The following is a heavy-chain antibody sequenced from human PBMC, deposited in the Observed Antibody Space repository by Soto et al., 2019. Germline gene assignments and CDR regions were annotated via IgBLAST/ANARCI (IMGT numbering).Heavy chain of an antibody. CDR1: GASISSGGSY. Sequence: QMHRREWGPGLVKPSQNLSLTCPVPGASISSGGSYWGWIRQHPGKGLEWIGYIYYSGSTYYNPSLKSRVTISVDTSKNQFSLKLTSVTAADTAVYYCARSVFPWGQGTLVTVSS. J-gene: IGHJ5*02. CDR3: ARSVFP. V-gene: IGHV4-31*03. CDR2: IYYSGST.